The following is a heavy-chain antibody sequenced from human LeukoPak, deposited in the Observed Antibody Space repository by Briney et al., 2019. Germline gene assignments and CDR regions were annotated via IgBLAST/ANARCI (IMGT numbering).Heavy chain of an antibody. V-gene: IGHV4-59*11. J-gene: IGHJ3*02. CDR1: GDTISSHY. CDR2: VSYSGTT. Sequence: SETLSLTCSVSGDTISSHYWSWIRQSPGEGLEWIGYVSYSGTTNYNPSLKSRVTISVDTAKNQFSLKLTSVIAADTAVYYCARDLQRHDAFDIWGQGTMVTVSS. CDR3: ARDLQRHDAFDI.